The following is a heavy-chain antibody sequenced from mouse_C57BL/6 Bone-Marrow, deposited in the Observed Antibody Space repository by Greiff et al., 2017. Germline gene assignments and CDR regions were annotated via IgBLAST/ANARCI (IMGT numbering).Heavy chain of an antibody. V-gene: IGHV1-50*01. CDR1: GYTFTSYW. J-gene: IGHJ2*01. D-gene: IGHD4-1*01. CDR3: ARGEELTGNFDY. CDR2: VGPSASYN. Sequence: QVQLQQPGAELVKPGASVKLSCKASGYTFTSYWMQWVKQRPGQGLEWIGDVGPSASYNNYNQKFKGKATLTVDTSFSTAYMQLSSLTSEDSAGYYCARGEELTGNFDYWGQGTTLTVSS.